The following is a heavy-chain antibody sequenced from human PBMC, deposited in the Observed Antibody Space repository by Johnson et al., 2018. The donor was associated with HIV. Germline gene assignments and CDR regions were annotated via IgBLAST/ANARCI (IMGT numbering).Heavy chain of an antibody. Sequence: VQLVESGGGLVQPGGSLRLSCAASGFNFSSYDMHWVRQATGKGLEWVSAIGTAGATYYPGSVTGRFTISRENAKNSLNLQIDRLRAGDTAVYYCARDGVYSSPWDAFDIWGQGTMVTVSP. CDR2: IGTAGAT. D-gene: IGHD6-19*01. CDR1: GFNFSSYD. CDR3: ARDGVYSSPWDAFDI. V-gene: IGHV3-13*01. J-gene: IGHJ3*02.